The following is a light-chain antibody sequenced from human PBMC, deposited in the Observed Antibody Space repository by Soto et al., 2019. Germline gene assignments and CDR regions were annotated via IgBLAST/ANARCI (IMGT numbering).Light chain of an antibody. CDR1: QSVLYTPDNRND. Sequence: DIVMTQSPDFLAVSLGERATINCKTSQSVLYTPDNRNDFAWYQQKPGQPPKMLINWASTRASGVPDRFSGSGSGTDFPLTISSLQGEDVAVYYCQQSHSAPLTFGGGTKVEAK. CDR2: WAS. V-gene: IGKV4-1*01. J-gene: IGKJ4*01. CDR3: QQSHSAPLT.